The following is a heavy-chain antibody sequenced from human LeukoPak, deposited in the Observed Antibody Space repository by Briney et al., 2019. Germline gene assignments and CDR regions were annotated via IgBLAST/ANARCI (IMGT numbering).Heavy chain of an antibody. V-gene: IGHV1-2*06. CDR3: ASSPIITGTTDWLDP. Sequence: ASVKVSCKASGYTFTGYYMHWVRQAPGQGLEWMGRINPNSGGTNYAQKFQGRVTMTRDTSISTAYMELSRLRSDDTAVYYCASSPIITGTTDWLDPWGQGTLVTVSS. CDR1: GYTFTGYY. CDR2: INPNSGGT. D-gene: IGHD1-20*01. J-gene: IGHJ5*02.